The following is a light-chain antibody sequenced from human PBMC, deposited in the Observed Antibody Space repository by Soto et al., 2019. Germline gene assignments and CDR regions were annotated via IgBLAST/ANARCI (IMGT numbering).Light chain of an antibody. J-gene: IGKJ1*01. CDR2: GAS. CDR3: QQYSAWPLT. V-gene: IGKV3-15*01. Sequence: EIVMTQSPVTLSVSPGERATLSCRSGQSVSGNYIAWYQQKPGQAPRLLIYGASTRATGIPGRFTGSGSGTEFSLSITSLQSEDFAVYYCQQYSAWPLTFGQGTTVEIK. CDR1: QSVSGN.